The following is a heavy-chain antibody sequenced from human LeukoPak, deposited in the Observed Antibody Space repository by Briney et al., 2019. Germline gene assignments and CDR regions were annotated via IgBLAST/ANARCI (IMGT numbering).Heavy chain of an antibody. V-gene: IGHV3-53*01. J-gene: IGHJ4*02. Sequence: PGGSLRLSCTVSGFTVRSNSMSWVRQAPGKGLEWVSFIYSDNTHYSDSVKGRFTISRDNSKNTLYLQMNSLRAADTAVYYCARRAGAYSHPYDYWGQGTLVTVS. CDR2: IYSDNT. D-gene: IGHD4/OR15-4a*01. CDR1: GFTVRSNS. CDR3: ARRAGAYSHPYDY.